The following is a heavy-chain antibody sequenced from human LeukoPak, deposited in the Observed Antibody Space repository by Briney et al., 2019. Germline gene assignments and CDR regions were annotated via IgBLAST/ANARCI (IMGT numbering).Heavy chain of an antibody. CDR3: AREKGSGYGYGMDV. CDR2: IYYSGST. V-gene: IGHV4-59*01. CDR1: GGSISTFY. J-gene: IGHJ6*02. D-gene: IGHD5-12*01. Sequence: SETLSLTCTVSGGSISTFYWSWIRQPPGKRLEWIGWIYYSGSTKYNPSLKSRVTISLDTSKNQFSLQLSSVTAADTAVYYCAREKGSGYGYGMDVWGQGTTVTVSS.